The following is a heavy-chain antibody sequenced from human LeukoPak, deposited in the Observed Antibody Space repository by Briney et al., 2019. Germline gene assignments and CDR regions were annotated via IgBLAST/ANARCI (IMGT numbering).Heavy chain of an antibody. D-gene: IGHD2-2*01. Sequence: SETLSLTCAVYGGSFSGYYWSWIRQPPGKGLEWIGEINHSGSTNYNSSLKSRVTISVDTSKNQFSLKLSSVTAADTAVYYCARGRGLGYCSSTSCHDSFDYWGQGTLVTVSS. CDR3: ARGRGLGYCSSTSCHDSFDY. CDR2: INHSGST. V-gene: IGHV4-34*01. CDR1: GGSFSGYY. J-gene: IGHJ4*02.